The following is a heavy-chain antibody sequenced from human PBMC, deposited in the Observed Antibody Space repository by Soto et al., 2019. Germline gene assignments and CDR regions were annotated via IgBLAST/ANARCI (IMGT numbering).Heavy chain of an antibody. CDR1: GFTFSSYA. D-gene: IGHD4-17*01. J-gene: IGHJ3*02. V-gene: IGHV3-23*01. Sequence: GGSLRLSCAASGFTFSSYAMSWVRQAPGKGLEWVSAISGSGGSTYYADSVKGRFTISRDNSKNTLYLQMNSLRAEDTAVYYCARDLTPMTTVTYYDAFDIWGQGTMVTVSS. CDR2: ISGSGGST. CDR3: ARDLTPMTTVTYYDAFDI.